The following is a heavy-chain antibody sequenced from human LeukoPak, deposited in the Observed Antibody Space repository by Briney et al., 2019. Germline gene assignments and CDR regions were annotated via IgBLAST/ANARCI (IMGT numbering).Heavy chain of an antibody. J-gene: IGHJ4*02. Sequence: GGCLRLSCAASGFTFSSYAMHWVRPAPGKGLEYVSAISSNGGSTYYANSVKGRFTISRDNSKNTLYLQMGSLRAEDTAVYYCARLFLRFGEFSFDYWGQGTLVTVSS. D-gene: IGHD3-10*01. CDR3: ARLFLRFGEFSFDY. CDR1: GFTFSSYA. V-gene: IGHV3-64*01. CDR2: ISSNGGST.